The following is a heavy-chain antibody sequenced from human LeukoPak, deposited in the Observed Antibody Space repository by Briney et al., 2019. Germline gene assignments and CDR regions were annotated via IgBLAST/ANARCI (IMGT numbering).Heavy chain of an antibody. CDR1: GFTFSSYA. CDR3: AKAPPPPLFGDPRFVQHGRDV. Sequence: SGGSLRLSCAASGFTFSSYAMSWVRQAPGKGLEWVSAISGSGGSTYYADSVKGRFTISRDNSKNTLYLQMNSLRAEDTAVYYSAKAPPPPLFGDPRFVQHGRDVWGEGTTVSVSS. CDR2: ISGSGGST. V-gene: IGHV3-23*01. D-gene: IGHD4-17*01. J-gene: IGHJ6*04.